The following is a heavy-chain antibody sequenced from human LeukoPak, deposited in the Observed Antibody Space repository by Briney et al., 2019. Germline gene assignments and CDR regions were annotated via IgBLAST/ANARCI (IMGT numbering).Heavy chain of an antibody. J-gene: IGHJ4*02. Sequence: GGSLRLSCAASGFTFSSYGMHWVRQAPGKGLEWVAVISYDGSNKYYADSVKGRFTISRDNSKNTLYLQMNSLRAEDTAVYYCAKSRPYSSGWYPDYWGQGTLVTVSS. D-gene: IGHD6-19*01. CDR2: ISYDGSNK. CDR1: GFTFSSYG. CDR3: AKSRPYSSGWYPDY. V-gene: IGHV3-30*18.